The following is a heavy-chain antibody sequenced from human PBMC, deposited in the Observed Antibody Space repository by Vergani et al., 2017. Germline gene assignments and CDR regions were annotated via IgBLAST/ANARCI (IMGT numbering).Heavy chain of an antibody. CDR2: IKRDGTET. J-gene: IGHJ1*01. D-gene: IGHD2-15*01. CDR1: GFTFGDYY. V-gene: IGHV3-7*01. CDR3: AGIIGGSAPYLHY. Sequence: EVHLEESGGGLVQPGGSLRLSCAASGFTFGDYYMAWIRLAPGKGLDWVASIKRDGTETFYVDSGKGRFTISRDNAKTTLCLQMNSLRDEDRGVYYCAGIIGGSAPYLHYWGQGTLVTVAS.